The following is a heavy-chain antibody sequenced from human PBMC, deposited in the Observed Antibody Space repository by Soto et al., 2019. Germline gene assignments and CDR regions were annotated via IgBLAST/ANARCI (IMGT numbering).Heavy chain of an antibody. CDR2: INAGNGNT. CDR1: GYTFTSYA. Sequence: ASVKVSCKASGYTFTSYAMHWVRQAPGQRLEWMGWINAGNGNTKYSQKFQGRVTITRDTSASTAYMELSSLRSENTAGYYCAREAYGKLSAFDICGQGTMVTVSS. V-gene: IGHV1-3*01. D-gene: IGHD4-17*01. CDR3: AREAYGKLSAFDI. J-gene: IGHJ3*02.